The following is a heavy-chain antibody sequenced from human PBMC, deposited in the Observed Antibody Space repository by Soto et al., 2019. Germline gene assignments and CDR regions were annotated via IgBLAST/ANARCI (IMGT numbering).Heavy chain of an antibody. V-gene: IGHV4-59*01. CDR1: GGSISSYY. CDR3: ARGSYNFDS. Sequence: SETLSLTCTVSGGSISSYYWSWIRQPPGKGLEWIGYIYYSGSTTYNPSLRSRVIISVDTAKNQFSSKLNSVTAADTAVYYCARGSYNFDSWGQGTLVTVSS. J-gene: IGHJ4*02. CDR2: IYYSGST. D-gene: IGHD4-4*01.